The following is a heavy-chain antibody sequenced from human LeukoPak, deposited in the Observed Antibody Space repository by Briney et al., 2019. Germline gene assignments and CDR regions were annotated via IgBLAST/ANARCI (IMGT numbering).Heavy chain of an antibody. Sequence: GGSLRLSCAASGFTFSSYAMSWVRQAPGKGLEWVSAISGSGGSTYYADSVKGRFTISRDNSKNTLYLQMNSLRAEDTAVYYCAKGQVVEPHYDFWSGYPFDYWGQGTLVTVSS. CDR3: AKGQVVEPHYDFWSGYPFDY. J-gene: IGHJ4*02. V-gene: IGHV3-23*01. CDR2: ISGSGGST. CDR1: GFTFSSYA. D-gene: IGHD3-3*01.